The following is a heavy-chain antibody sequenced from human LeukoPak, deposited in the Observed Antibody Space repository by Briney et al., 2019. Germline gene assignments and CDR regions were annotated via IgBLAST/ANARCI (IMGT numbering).Heavy chain of an antibody. Sequence: QPGGSLRLSCAPSGFTFSSSGMSWVRQPPGKGLGWGSTISGSGGGTNYADCVKGRFTMSRENTKNTLYLKMNSLRAEDTAVFYCGKLFYSSVMYHFDYWGQGTLVTVSS. CDR2: ISGSGGGT. J-gene: IGHJ4*02. D-gene: IGHD3-10*01. CDR3: GKLFYSSVMYHFDY. V-gene: IGHV3-23*01. CDR1: GFTFSSSG.